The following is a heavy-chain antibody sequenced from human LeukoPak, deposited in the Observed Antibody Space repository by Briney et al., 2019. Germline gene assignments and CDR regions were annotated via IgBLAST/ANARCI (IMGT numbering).Heavy chain of an antibody. J-gene: IGHJ4*02. CDR3: ATGFWAIPPANAFSDY. CDR1: GYTFTDYY. D-gene: IGHD2-2*02. Sequence: ASVKVSCKVSGYTFTDYYMHWVQQAPGKGLEWMGLVDPEDGETIYAEKFQGRVTITADTSTDTAYMELSSLRSEDTAVYYCATGFWAIPPANAFSDYWGQGTLVTVSS. V-gene: IGHV1-69-2*01. CDR2: VDPEDGET.